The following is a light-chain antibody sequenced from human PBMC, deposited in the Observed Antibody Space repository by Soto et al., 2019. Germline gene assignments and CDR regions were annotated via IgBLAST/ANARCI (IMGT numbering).Light chain of an antibody. CDR1: QSFSSSY. CDR2: AAS. J-gene: IGKJ5*01. V-gene: IGKV3-20*01. Sequence: IVLTLSPGTLRLSPGERANLSCSGSQSFSSSYLAWYQHKPGQAPRLLIYAASSRASGVRAGFSGGASVTDFTLTFIRLEWEDFAVYYCQQYDSSRPLVTFGRG. CDR3: QQYDSSRPLVT.